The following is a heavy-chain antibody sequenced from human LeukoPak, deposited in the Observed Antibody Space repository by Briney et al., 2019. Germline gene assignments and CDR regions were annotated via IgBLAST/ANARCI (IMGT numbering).Heavy chain of an antibody. CDR2: IKEDGSEK. Sequence: GGSLRLSCAASGFTFSSYWLSWVRQAPGKGLEWVANIKEDGSEKDYVDSVKGRFTISRDNAKNSLFLQMNSLRDEDTAVYYCAREPLDYWGQGTLVTVSS. CDR3: AREPLDY. J-gene: IGHJ4*02. V-gene: IGHV3-7*01. CDR1: GFTFSSYW.